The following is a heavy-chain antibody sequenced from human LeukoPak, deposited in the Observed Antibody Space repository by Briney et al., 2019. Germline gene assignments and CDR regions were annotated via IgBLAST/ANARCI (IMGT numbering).Heavy chain of an antibody. CDR3: VTDRDTSWQKRFDY. CDR2: IRLDGSEK. D-gene: IGHD1-1*01. J-gene: IGHJ4*02. V-gene: IGHV3-7*01. CDR1: GFNFSKYW. Sequence: GSPRPPCWASGFNFSKYWINLGRQAPGEGGVGVANIRLDGSEKNYGDSVKGRFTISRDNADNLLYLQMNSLGAEDTAVYYCVTDRDTSWQKRFDYWGRGTLVTVSS.